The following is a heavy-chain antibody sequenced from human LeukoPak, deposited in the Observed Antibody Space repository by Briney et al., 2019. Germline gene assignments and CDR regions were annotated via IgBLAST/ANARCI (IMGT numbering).Heavy chain of an antibody. V-gene: IGHV3-21*01. D-gene: IGHD3-10*01. Sequence: GGSLRLSCAASGFTFSSYSMNWVRQAPGKGLEWVSSISSSSSYIYYADSVKGRFTISRDNAKNSLYLQMNSLRAEDTAVYYCARGGDMVRGVIMDDAFDIWGQGTMVTVSS. J-gene: IGHJ3*02. CDR2: ISSSSSYI. CDR1: GFTFSSYS. CDR3: ARGGDMVRGVIMDDAFDI.